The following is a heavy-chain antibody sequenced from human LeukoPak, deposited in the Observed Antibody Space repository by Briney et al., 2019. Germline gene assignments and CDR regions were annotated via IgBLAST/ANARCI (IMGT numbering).Heavy chain of an antibody. D-gene: IGHD6-19*01. CDR3: VREGGSGWYSGWFDP. Sequence: GSLRLSCAASGFTFSSYWMHWVRQAPGKGLVWVSRINSDGSSTSYADSVKGRFTISRDNADNSLYLQMSSLRAEDTALYYCVREGGSGWYSGWFDPWGQGTLVTVSS. J-gene: IGHJ5*02. CDR1: GFTFSSYW. V-gene: IGHV3-74*01. CDR2: INSDGSST.